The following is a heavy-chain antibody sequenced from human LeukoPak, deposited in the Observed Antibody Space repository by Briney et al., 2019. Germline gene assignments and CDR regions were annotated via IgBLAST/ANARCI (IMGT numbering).Heavy chain of an antibody. Sequence: GQSMPISSKGSGLNIYTYWIAWVRQMPRKGLEWMGVIFPGDSDTRYSPSFQGQVTISVDKSINTGYLQWSSLKASDTAMYYCAKHLIGRYADYYDGLDVWGQRTTATVPS. CDR2: IFPGDSDT. CDR1: GLNIYTYW. D-gene: IGHD6-19*01. V-gene: IGHV5-51*01. J-gene: IGHJ6*02. CDR3: AKHLIGRYADYYDGLDV.